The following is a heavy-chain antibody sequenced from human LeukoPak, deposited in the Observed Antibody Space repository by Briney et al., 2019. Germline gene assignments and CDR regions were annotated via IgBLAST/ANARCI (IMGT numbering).Heavy chain of an antibody. CDR1: GGSISSSSYY. J-gene: IGHJ6*03. Sequence: SETLSLTCTVSGGSISSSSYYWGWIRQPPGKGLEWIGSIYYSGSTYYNPSLKSRVTISVDTSKNQFSLKLSSVTAADTAVYYCARVAPGVVVTAAYYYYYYYMDVWGKGTTVTVSS. D-gene: IGHD2-21*02. CDR3: ARVAPGVVVTAAYYYYYYYMDV. CDR2: IYYSGST. V-gene: IGHV4-39*07.